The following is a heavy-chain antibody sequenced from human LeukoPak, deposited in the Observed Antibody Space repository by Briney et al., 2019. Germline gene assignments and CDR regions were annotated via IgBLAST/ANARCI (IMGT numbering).Heavy chain of an antibody. V-gene: IGHV4-59*12. D-gene: IGHD3-22*01. CDR1: GGSISSYY. CDR2: IYYSGST. CDR3: ARVLDSSGYYYGFDP. Sequence: SETLFLTCTVSGGSISSYYWSWIRQPPGKGLEWIGYIYYSGSTNYNPSLKSRVTISVDTSKNQFSLKLCSVTAADTAVYYCARVLDSSGYYYGFDPWGQGTLVTVSS. J-gene: IGHJ5*02.